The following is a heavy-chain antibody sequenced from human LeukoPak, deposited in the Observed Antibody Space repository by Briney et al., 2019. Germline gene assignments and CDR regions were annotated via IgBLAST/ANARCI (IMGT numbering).Heavy chain of an antibody. D-gene: IGHD6-19*01. CDR1: GYTFTSYD. CDR2: MNPNSGNT. V-gene: IGHV1-8*01. Sequence: GASVKVSCKASGYTFTSYDINWVRQATGQGLEWMGWMNPNSGNTGYAQKFQGRVTMTRNTSISTAYMELSRLRSEDTAVYYCARGRFGDSSGWYVRNYFDYWGQGTLVTVSS. J-gene: IGHJ4*02. CDR3: ARGRFGDSSGWYVRNYFDY.